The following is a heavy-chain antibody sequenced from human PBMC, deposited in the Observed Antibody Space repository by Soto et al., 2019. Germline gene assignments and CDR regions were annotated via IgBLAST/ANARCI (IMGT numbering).Heavy chain of an antibody. CDR2: ISYDGSNK. V-gene: IGHV3-30*18. D-gene: IGHD3-3*01. CDR3: AKGNFWSGYVADYYYYMDV. J-gene: IGHJ6*03. Sequence: GGSLRLSCAASGFTFSSYGMHWVRQAPGKGLEWVAVISYDGSNKYYADSVKGRFTISRDNSKNTLYLQMNSLRAEDTAVYYCAKGNFWSGYVADYYYYMDVWGKGTTVTVSS. CDR1: GFTFSSYG.